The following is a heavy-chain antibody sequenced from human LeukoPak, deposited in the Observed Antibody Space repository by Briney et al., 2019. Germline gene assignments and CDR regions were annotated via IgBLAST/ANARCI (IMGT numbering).Heavy chain of an antibody. CDR2: IYYSGST. Sequence: SETLSLTCTVSGGSITSSYCYWGWIRQPPGTGLEWIGSIYYSGSTYYNPSLKSRVTISVDTSKNQFSLKLSSVTAADTAVYYCARESDRYCSSTSCPNWYDPWGQGTLVTVSS. D-gene: IGHD2-2*01. CDR3: ARESDRYCSSTSCPNWYDP. J-gene: IGHJ5*02. V-gene: IGHV4-39*07. CDR1: GGSITSSYCY.